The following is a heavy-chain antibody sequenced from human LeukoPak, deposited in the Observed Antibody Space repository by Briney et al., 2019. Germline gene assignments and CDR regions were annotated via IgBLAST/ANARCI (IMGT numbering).Heavy chain of an antibody. CDR2: IYTSGST. CDR1: GGSISSFY. J-gene: IGHJ4*02. Sequence: SETLSLTCTVSGGSISSFYWSWIRQPAGKGLEWIGRIYTSGSTNYNPSLKSRVTMSVDTSKNQFSLKLSSVTAADTAVYYCARIGRSRGYGSGSYFPTYYFDYWGQGTLVTVSS. D-gene: IGHD3-10*01. V-gene: IGHV4-4*07. CDR3: ARIGRSRGYGSGSYFPTYYFDY.